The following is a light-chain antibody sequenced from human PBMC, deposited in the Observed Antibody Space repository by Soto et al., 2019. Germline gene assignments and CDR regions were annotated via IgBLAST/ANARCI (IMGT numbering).Light chain of an antibody. V-gene: IGLV3-21*04. CDR1: NIGSKS. J-gene: IGLJ2*01. CDR2: YDS. CDR3: QVWDSSTDNVV. Sequence: SYELTQPPSVSVAPGETARITCGENNIGSKSVHWYQQKPGQAPVLVIYYDSDRPSGIPERFSGSNSGNTATLTISRVEAGDEDDYYCQVWDSSTDNVVFGGGTKLTVL.